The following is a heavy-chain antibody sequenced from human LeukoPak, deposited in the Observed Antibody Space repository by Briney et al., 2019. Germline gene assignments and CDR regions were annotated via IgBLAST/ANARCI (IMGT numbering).Heavy chain of an antibody. J-gene: IGHJ4*02. CDR1: GFTFSTYW. CDR3: ARIGYCSSTSCYRVRYFDY. Sequence: PGGSLRLSCAASGFTFSTYWMSWVRQAPGKGLEWVANINQDGGEKYYVDSVKGRFTISRDNAKNSLYLQMNSLRAEDTAVYYCARIGYCSSTSCYRVRYFDYWSQGTLVTVSS. V-gene: IGHV3-7*01. CDR2: INQDGGEK. D-gene: IGHD2-2*01.